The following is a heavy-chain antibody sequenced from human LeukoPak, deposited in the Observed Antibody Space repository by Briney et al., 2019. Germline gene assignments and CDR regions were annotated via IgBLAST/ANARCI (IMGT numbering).Heavy chain of an antibody. V-gene: IGHV4-59*08. D-gene: IGHD3-16*01. CDR3: ARKGVSDLYYFDS. J-gene: IGHJ4*02. Sequence: SETLSLTCTVSGGSISDYYWSWIRQPPGKGLEWIGYIYYSGSTNYNSSLKSRVTISVDTSKNQISLKLRSVTAADTAVYYCARKGVSDLYYFDSWGQGTLVTVSS. CDR1: GGSISDYY. CDR2: IYYSGST.